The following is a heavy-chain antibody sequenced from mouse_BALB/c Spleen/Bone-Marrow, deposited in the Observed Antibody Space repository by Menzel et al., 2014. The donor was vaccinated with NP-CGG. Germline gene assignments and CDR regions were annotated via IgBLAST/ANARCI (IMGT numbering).Heavy chain of an antibody. D-gene: IGHD2-4*01. CDR3: TRSDYYDYQAWFAY. CDR1: GYTFTNYY. V-gene: IGHV1S81*02. Sequence: QVHVKQSGAELVKPGASVKLSCKTSGYTFTNYYIYWVKQRPGRGLEWIGEINPSNGGSNFNEKLKSEATLTVDKSSSTAYMQLSSLTSEDSAVYYCTRSDYYDYQAWFAYWGQGTLVTVSA. CDR2: INPSNGGS. J-gene: IGHJ3*01.